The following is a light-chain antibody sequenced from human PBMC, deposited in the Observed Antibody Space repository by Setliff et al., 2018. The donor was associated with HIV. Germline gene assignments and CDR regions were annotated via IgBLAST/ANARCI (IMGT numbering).Light chain of an antibody. J-gene: IGLJ1*01. CDR3: AAWDGSLNGHV. Sequence: QSVLTQPPSASGTPGQWVSISCSGSSSNIGTNPVHWYQQLPGTAPKLPIYATAQRPVGVPDRFSGSKSGTSASLAISRLQSEDEGDYYCAAWDGSLNGHVFGTGTKVTVL. CDR2: ATA. V-gene: IGLV1-44*01. CDR1: SSNIGTNP.